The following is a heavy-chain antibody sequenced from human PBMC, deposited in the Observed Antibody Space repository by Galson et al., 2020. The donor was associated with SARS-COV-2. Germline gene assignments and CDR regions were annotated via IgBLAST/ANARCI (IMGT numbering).Heavy chain of an antibody. Sequence: GGSLRLSCAASGFTFSSYSMNWVRQAPGKGLEWVSSISSSSSYIYYADSLKGRFTISRDNAKNSLYLQMNSLRAEDTAVYYCARDPVIQLWLQSVEEDYLDDWGQGTLVTVSS. CDR2: ISSSSSYI. J-gene: IGHJ4*02. D-gene: IGHD5-18*01. V-gene: IGHV3-21*01. CDR1: GFTFSSYS. CDR3: ARDPVIQLWLQSVEEDYLDD.